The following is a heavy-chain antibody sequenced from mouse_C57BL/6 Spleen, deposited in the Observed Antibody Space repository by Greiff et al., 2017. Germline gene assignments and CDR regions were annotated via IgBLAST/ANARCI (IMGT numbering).Heavy chain of an antibody. J-gene: IGHJ3*01. V-gene: IGHV1-55*01. Sequence: QVQLQQPGAELVKPGASVKMSCKASGYTFTSYWITWVKQRPGQGLEWIGDIYPGSGSTNYNEKFKSKATLTVDTSSSTAYMQLSSLTSEDSAVYYCARGSFFSYDYAWFAYWGQGTLVTVSA. CDR3: ARGSFFSYDYAWFAY. CDR1: GYTFTSYW. CDR2: IYPGSGST. D-gene: IGHD2-4*01.